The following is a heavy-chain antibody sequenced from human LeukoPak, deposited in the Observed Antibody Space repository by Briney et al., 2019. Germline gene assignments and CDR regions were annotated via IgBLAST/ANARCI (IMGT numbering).Heavy chain of an antibody. V-gene: IGHV3-21*04. Sequence: KTGGSLRLSCAASGFTFSSYSMNWVRQAPGKGLEWVSSISSSSSYIYYADSVKGRFTISRDNAKNSLYLQMNSLKTEDTAVYYCTRQARIYYFDYWGQGTLVTVSS. J-gene: IGHJ4*02. CDR3: TRQARIYYFDY. D-gene: IGHD2-15*01. CDR1: GFTFSSYS. CDR2: ISSSSSYI.